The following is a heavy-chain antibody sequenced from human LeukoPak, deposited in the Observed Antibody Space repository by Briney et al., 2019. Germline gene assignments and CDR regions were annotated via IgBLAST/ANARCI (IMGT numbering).Heavy chain of an antibody. CDR2: ISGSGGST. Sequence: TGGSLRLSCAASGFTFSSYAMSWVRQAPGKGLEWVSAISGSGGSTYYADSVKGRFTISRDNSKNTLYLQMNSLRAEDTAVYYCAKLDSSGYYKYYFDYRGQGTLVTVSS. CDR1: GFTFSSYA. J-gene: IGHJ4*02. CDR3: AKLDSSGYYKYYFDY. V-gene: IGHV3-23*01. D-gene: IGHD3-22*01.